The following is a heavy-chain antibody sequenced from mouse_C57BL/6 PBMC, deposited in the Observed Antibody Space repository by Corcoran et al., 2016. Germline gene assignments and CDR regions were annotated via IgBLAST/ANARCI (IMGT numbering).Heavy chain of an antibody. CDR2: ISYDGSN. D-gene: IGHD2-2*01. CDR1: GYSITSGYY. Sequence: DVQLQESGPGLVKPSQSLSLTCSVTGYSITSGYYWNWIRQFPGNKLEWMGYISYDGSNNYNPSLKNRISITRDTSKNQFFLKLNSVTTEDTATYYCASIYYGYEDYFDYWGQGTTLTVSS. CDR3: ASIYYGYEDYFDY. J-gene: IGHJ2*01. V-gene: IGHV3-6*01.